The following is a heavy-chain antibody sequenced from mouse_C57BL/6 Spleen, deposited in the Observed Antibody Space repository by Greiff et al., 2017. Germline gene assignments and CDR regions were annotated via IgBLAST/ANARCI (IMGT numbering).Heavy chain of an antibody. J-gene: IGHJ4*01. D-gene: IGHD3-2*02. V-gene: IGHV1-26*01. CDR1: GYTFTDYY. Sequence: VQLQQSGPELVKPGASVKISCKASGYTFTDYYMNWVKQSHGKSLEWIGDINPNNGGTSYNQKFKGKATLTVDKSSSTAYMELRSLTSEDSAVYYCARSGAAQAYYAMDYWGQGTSVTVSS. CDR3: ARSGAAQAYYAMDY. CDR2: INPNNGGT.